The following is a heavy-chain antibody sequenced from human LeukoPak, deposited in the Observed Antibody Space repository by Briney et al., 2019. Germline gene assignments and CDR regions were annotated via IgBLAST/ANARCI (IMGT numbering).Heavy chain of an antibody. D-gene: IGHD2-21*02. CDR3: ARDYFYCGGDCFVDY. J-gene: IGHJ4*02. V-gene: IGHV3-21*01. CDR2: ISGGGRSI. CDR1: GFTFGDYG. Sequence: PGGSLRLSCVASGFTFGDYGMNWVRQAPGKGLQWVSSISGGGRSIFYADSVRGRFTISRDNAKKSLYLQMDSLRAEDTAVYYSARDYFYCGGDCFVDYWGQGTLVTVSS.